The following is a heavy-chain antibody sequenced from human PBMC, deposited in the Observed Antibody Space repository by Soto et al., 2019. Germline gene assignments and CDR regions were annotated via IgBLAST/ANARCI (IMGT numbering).Heavy chain of an antibody. J-gene: IGHJ4*02. CDR1: GGSFSNFG. CDR3: AREGTGYNF. V-gene: IGHV1-69*01. CDR2: IVPVFGRP. Sequence: QVQLVQSGAELKKPGSSVKVSCKASGGSFSNFGISWVRQAPGQGLEWVGGIVPVFGRPNYAQRFRGRLTITADESTSTGYMELISLRSDDTAVYYCAREGTGYNFWGQGTQVTASS. D-gene: IGHD5-12*01.